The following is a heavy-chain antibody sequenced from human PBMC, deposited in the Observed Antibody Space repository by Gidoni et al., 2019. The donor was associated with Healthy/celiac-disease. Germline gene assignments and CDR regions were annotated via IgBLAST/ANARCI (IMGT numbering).Heavy chain of an antibody. V-gene: IGHV3-33*01. Sequence: QVQLVESGGGVVQPGRSLRLSCAASGFTFSSYGMHWVRQAPGKGLEWVAVIWYDGSNKYYADSVKGRFTISRDNSKNTLYLQMNSLRAEDTAVYYCAREWSDYGDFKYYFDYWGQGTLVTVSS. D-gene: IGHD4-17*01. CDR3: AREWSDYGDFKYYFDY. J-gene: IGHJ4*02. CDR1: GFTFSSYG. CDR2: IWYDGSNK.